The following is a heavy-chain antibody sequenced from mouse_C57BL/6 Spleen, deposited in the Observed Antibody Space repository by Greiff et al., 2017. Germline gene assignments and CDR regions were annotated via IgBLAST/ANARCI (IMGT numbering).Heavy chain of an antibody. CDR1: GYTFTSYW. J-gene: IGHJ2*01. V-gene: IGHV1-64*01. CDR2: IHPNSGST. Sequence: QVQLQQPGAELVKPGASVKLSCKASGYTFTSYWMHWVKQRPGQGLEWIGMIHPNSGSTNYNEKFKSKATLTVDKSSRTAYMQLSSLTSEDSAVYYYARFQLGRRYFDYWGQGTTLTVSS. D-gene: IGHD4-1*02. CDR3: ARFQLGRRYFDY.